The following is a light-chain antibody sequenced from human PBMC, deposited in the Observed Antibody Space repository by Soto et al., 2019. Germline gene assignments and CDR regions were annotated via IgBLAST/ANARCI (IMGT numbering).Light chain of an antibody. CDR3: QQYNSWLWT. CDR1: QNISRS. J-gene: IGKJ1*01. Sequence: EIVMTQSPVTLSVSPRERATLSCRASQNISRSLAWYQQKPGQGPSLLIYGTSTRAGGVPARFSGSGSGTEFTLIISSLQSEDSAVYYCQQYNSWLWTFGQGTKVDIK. CDR2: GTS. V-gene: IGKV3-15*01.